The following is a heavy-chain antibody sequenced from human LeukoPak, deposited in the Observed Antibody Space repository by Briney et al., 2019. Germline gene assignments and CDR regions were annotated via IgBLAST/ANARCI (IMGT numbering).Heavy chain of an antibody. J-gene: IGHJ5*02. Sequence: PSETLSLTCAVYGGSFSGYYWSWIRQPPGKGLEWIGEINHSGSTNYNPSLKSRVTISVDTSKNQFSLKLSSVTAADTAVYYCARLGYDYVYRFDPWGQGTLVTVSS. CDR3: ARLGYDYVYRFDP. CDR1: GGSFSGYY. D-gene: IGHD3-16*01. CDR2: INHSGST. V-gene: IGHV4-34*01.